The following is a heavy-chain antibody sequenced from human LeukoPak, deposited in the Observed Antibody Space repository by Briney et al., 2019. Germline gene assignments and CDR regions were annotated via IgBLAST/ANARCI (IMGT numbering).Heavy chain of an antibody. D-gene: IGHD4-17*01. CDR1: GGSISSGGYH. Sequence: TLALTCTVSGGSISSGGYHWSWIRQHPGKGLEWIGHIYYSGSTYYNPSLKSRVTISVDTSKNQFSLKLSSVTAADTAVYYCARNGDYGDYGNYFDYWGQGTLVTVSS. V-gene: IGHV4-31*03. CDR3: ARNGDYGDYGNYFDY. J-gene: IGHJ4*02. CDR2: IYYSGST.